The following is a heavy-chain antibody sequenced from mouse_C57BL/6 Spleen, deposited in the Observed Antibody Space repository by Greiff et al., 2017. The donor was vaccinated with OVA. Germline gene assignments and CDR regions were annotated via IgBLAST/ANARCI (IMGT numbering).Heavy chain of an antibody. Sequence: GGGLVQPKGSLKLSCAASGFSFNTYAMNWVRQAPGKGLEWVARIRSKSNNYATYYADSVKDRFTISRDDSESMLYLQMNNLKTEDTAMYYCVRHKTGYYAMDYWGQGTSVTVSS. CDR2: IRSKSNNYAT. CDR1: GFSFNTYA. V-gene: IGHV10-1*01. CDR3: VRHKTGYYAMDY. J-gene: IGHJ4*01.